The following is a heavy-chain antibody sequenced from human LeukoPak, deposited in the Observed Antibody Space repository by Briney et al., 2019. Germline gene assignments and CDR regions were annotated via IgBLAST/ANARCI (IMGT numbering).Heavy chain of an antibody. J-gene: IGHJ5*02. CDR1: GGSISSSNW. CDR3: ARASPFITIFGVVRTRNWFDP. D-gene: IGHD3-3*01. V-gene: IGHV4-4*02. Sequence: SETLSLTCAVSGGSISSSNWWSWARQPPGKGLEWIGEINHSGSTNYNPSLKSRVTISVDTSKNQFSLKLSSVTAADTAVYYCARASPFITIFGVVRTRNWFDPWGQGTLVTVSS. CDR2: INHSGST.